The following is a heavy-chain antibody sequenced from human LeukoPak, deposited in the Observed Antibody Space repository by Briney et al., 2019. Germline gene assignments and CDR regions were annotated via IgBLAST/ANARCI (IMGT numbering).Heavy chain of an antibody. D-gene: IGHD6-19*01. CDR2: ISAYNGNT. CDR3: ARDMFSSGPDYFFEY. Sequence: ASVKVSCKASGYSFTSYGINWVRQAPGQGLEWMAWISAYNGNTNYAQQFQNRVAVTTDTSTSTAYVELRRLRSDDMAVYYCARDMFSSGPDYFFEYWGQGTLVTVSS. J-gene: IGHJ4*02. V-gene: IGHV1-18*03. CDR1: GYSFTSYG.